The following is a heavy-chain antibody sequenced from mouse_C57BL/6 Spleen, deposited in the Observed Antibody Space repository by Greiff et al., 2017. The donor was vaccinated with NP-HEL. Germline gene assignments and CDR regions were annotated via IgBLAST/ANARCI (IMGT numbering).Heavy chain of an antibody. V-gene: IGHV1-26*01. CDR1: GYTFTDYY. J-gene: IGHJ2*01. D-gene: IGHD2-1*01. CDR3: ARRGGNYDVGFDY. Sequence: EVQLQQSGPELVKPGASVKISCKASGYTFTDYYMNWVKQSHGKSLEWIGDINPNNGGTSYNQKFKGKATLTVDKSSSTAYMELRSLTSEDSAVYYCARRGGNYDVGFDYWGQGTTLTVSS. CDR2: INPNNGGT.